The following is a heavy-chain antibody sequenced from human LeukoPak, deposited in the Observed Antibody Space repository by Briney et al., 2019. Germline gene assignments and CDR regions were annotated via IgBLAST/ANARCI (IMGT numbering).Heavy chain of an antibody. D-gene: IGHD6-13*01. J-gene: IGHJ5*02. CDR1: GFSFSIYA. V-gene: IGHV3-74*01. CDR3: TRMGREAPGLPDL. Sequence: PGGSLRLSCAASGFSFSIYAMSWVRQAPGKGLVWVSRLSPDGSSTTSADSVKGRFTISRDNAKNTLYLQIGSLRADDTAVYYCTRMGREAPGLPDLWGQGTLVTVSS. CDR2: LSPDGSST.